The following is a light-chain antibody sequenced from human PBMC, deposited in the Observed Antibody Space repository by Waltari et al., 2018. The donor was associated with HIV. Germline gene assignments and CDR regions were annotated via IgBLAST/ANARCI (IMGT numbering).Light chain of an antibody. V-gene: IGLV2-11*01. CDR1: SRDVALSKY. Sequence: QSALPHPRAVSGPPGQSSAISCPGPSRDVALSKYISWYQQHPGKVPKLLIYDRNDRPSGVPDRCSGSKSGTTASLTISGLQAEDEAFYYCCSYAGSYTLIFGGGTKLTVL. CDR2: DRN. CDR3: CSYAGSYTLI. J-gene: IGLJ2*01.